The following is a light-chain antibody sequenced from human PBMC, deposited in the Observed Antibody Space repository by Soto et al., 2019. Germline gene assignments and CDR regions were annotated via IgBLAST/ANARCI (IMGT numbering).Light chain of an antibody. Sequence: EIVLTQSPGTLSLSPGERATLSCRASQSVSSSYLAWYQQKPGQAPRLLIYGASSRATGIPDRFSGSGSGTDFTLTISRLEPEDFAVYYCQQYGSSSFFDGGTKVEIK. CDR3: QQYGSSSF. V-gene: IGKV3-20*01. J-gene: IGKJ4*01. CDR1: QSVSSSY. CDR2: GAS.